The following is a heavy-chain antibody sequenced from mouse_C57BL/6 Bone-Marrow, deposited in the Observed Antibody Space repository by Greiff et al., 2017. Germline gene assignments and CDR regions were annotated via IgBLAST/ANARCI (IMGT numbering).Heavy chain of an antibody. V-gene: IGHV1-81*01. D-gene: IGHD1-1*01. CDR1: GYTFTSYG. CDR3: ARSSSYWYVDV. Sequence: VKLVESGADLARPGASVKLSCTASGYTFTSYGISWVRQRTGQGLEWIGEIYPRSGNTYYKEKFKGKATLTADKSSSTAYMELRSLTSEDSAVYFCARSSSYWYVDVWGRGTAVTVTA. J-gene: IGHJ1*03. CDR2: IYPRSGNT.